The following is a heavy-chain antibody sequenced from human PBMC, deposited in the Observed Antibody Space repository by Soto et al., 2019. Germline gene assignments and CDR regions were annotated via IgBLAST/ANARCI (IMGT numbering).Heavy chain of an antibody. V-gene: IGHV1-18*01. CDR1: GYTFTSYG. CDR2: ISTYNGNT. J-gene: IGHJ4*02. D-gene: IGHD6-13*01. CDR3: ARDLIAATGADY. Sequence: QVQLVQSGAEVKKPGASVKVSCKPSGYTFTSYGISWVRLAPGQGPEWMGWISTYNGNTNYAQKFQGRVTMATDTSTSTAYMELRSLRSEDTAVYYCARDLIAATGADYWGQGTLVTVSS.